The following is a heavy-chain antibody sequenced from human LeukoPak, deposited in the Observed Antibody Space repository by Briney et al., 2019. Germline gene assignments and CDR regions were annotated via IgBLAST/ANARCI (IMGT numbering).Heavy chain of an antibody. D-gene: IGHD6-6*01. CDR3: ATKLPEASSYSDF. CDR2: IGSGGYR. V-gene: IGHV3-23*01. Sequence: PGGSLRLSSVAPGLTLSNYDTTCVPQAPGKGLEYVSSIGSGGYRFYGGSVKGRFSISRDNSQNTVYLQMNSLRGEDTAIYFCATKLPEASSYSDFWGQGILVTVSS. CDR1: GLTLSNYD. J-gene: IGHJ4*02.